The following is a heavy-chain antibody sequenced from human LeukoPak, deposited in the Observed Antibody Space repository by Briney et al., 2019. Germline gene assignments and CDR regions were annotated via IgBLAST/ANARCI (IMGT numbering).Heavy chain of an antibody. Sequence: ASVNVSCKVSGYTLTELSMHWVRQAPGKGLEWMGGFDPEDGETIYAQKFQGRVTMTEDTSTDTAYMELSSLRSEDTAVYYCATPTVVVVAASRAFDIWGQGAMVTVSS. CDR3: ATPTVVVVAASRAFDI. J-gene: IGHJ3*02. CDR2: FDPEDGET. D-gene: IGHD2-15*01. V-gene: IGHV1-24*01. CDR1: GYTLTELS.